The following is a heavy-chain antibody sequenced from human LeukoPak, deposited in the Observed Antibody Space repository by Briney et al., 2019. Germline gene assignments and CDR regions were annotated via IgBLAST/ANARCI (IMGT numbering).Heavy chain of an antibody. D-gene: IGHD2-2*01. Sequence: SETLSLTCAVYGWSFNDYYWNWIRQPPGKGLEWIGEINARGDTNFNPSLKSRVTISFDTSKSQFSLRLTSMIAADTAVYYCARGQVPAARGYNWFDPWGHGTLVTVSS. CDR1: GWSFNDYY. CDR2: INARGDT. V-gene: IGHV4-34*01. J-gene: IGHJ5*02. CDR3: ARGQVPAARGYNWFDP.